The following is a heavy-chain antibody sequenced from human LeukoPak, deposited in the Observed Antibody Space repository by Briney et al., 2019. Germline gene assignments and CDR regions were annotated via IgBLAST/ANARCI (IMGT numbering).Heavy chain of an antibody. J-gene: IGHJ5*02. Sequence: PGGSLRLSCATSGFTFTTFWMHWVRQAPGKGLVWVSRINSDGSSTSYADSVKGRFTISRDNAKNSLYLQMNSLRAEDTAVYYCAKDASTVTVNWFDLWGQGALVTVSS. D-gene: IGHD4-17*01. V-gene: IGHV3-74*01. CDR1: GFTFTTFW. CDR2: INSDGSST. CDR3: AKDASTVTVNWFDL.